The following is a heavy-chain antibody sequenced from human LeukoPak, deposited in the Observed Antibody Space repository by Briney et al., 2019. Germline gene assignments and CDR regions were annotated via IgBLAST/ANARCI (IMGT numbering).Heavy chain of an antibody. CDR2: IKQDGSET. V-gene: IGHV3-7*01. D-gene: IGHD3-16*01. J-gene: IGHJ4*02. CDR1: AFTFSSSW. Sequence: PGGSLRLSCAASAFTFSSSWMSWVRQAPGKGLEWVANIKQDGSETYYVDSVKGRFTISRDNAKNSLYLQMNRLRAEDTAVYYCLAGGYWGQGTLVTVSS. CDR3: LAGGY.